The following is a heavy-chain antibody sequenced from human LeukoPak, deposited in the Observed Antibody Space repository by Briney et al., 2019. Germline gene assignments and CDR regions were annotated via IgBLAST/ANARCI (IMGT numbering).Heavy chain of an antibody. CDR3: AKDHGTIPPVDVPYSDY. Sequence: PGGSLRLSCAASGFSFDDYAMHWVRQAPGKGLERVSGISWNNGPIGYADSVKGRFTISRDNSKNTLYLQMNSLRAEDTAVYYCAKDHGTIPPVDVPYSDYWGQGTLVTVSS. V-gene: IGHV3-9*01. CDR1: GFSFDDYA. D-gene: IGHD1-1*01. CDR2: ISWNNGPI. J-gene: IGHJ4*02.